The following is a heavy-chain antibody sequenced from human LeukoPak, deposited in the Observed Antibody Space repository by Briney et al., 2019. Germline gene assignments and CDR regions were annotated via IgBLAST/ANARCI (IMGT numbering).Heavy chain of an antibody. CDR3: AKGFYYDNGGYFDY. V-gene: IGHV3-23*01. J-gene: IGHJ4*02. D-gene: IGHD3-9*01. CDR2: ISGSGGST. CDR1: GFTFSSYA. Sequence: GGSLRLSCAASGFTFSSYAMSWVRQAPGKGLEWVSAISGSGGSTYYADSEKGRFTISRDNSKNTLYLQMNSLRAEDTAVYYCAKGFYYDNGGYFDYWGQGTLVTVSS.